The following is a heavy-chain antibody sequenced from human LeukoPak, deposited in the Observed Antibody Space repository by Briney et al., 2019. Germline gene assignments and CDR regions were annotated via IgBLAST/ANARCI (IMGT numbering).Heavy chain of an antibody. V-gene: IGHV3-30-3*01. CDR2: ISYDGSNK. J-gene: IGHJ4*02. CDR3: ARGSKSQYYFDY. Sequence: GGSLRLSCAASGFTFSSYAMHWVRQALGKGLEWVAVISYDGSNKYYADSVKGRFTISRDNSKNTLYLQMNSLRAEDTAVYYCARGSKSQYYFDYWGQGTLVTVSS. CDR1: GFTFSSYA.